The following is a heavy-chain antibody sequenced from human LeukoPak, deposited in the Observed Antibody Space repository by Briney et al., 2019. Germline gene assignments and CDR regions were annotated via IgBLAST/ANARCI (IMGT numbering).Heavy chain of an antibody. CDR1: GFTFSSHA. CDR2: IGGSGGST. J-gene: IGHJ4*02. CDR3: AKAYLYGNYFDY. D-gene: IGHD4-17*01. V-gene: IGHV3-23*01. Sequence: GGSLRLSCAASGFTFSSHAMSWVRQAPGKGLEWVSAIGGSGGSTYYADSVKGRFTISRDNSKNTLYLQMNSLRAEDTAVYYCAKAYLYGNYFDYWGQGTLVTVSS.